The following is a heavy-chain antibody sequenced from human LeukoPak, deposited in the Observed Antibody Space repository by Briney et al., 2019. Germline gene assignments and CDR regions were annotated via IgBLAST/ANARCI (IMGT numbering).Heavy chain of an antibody. D-gene: IGHD1-26*01. CDR1: GTYSLNELS. J-gene: IGHJ4*02. Sequence: ASVKVSCKVSGTYSLNELSMHWVRQAPGKGLGWMGGFDPEDGETIYAQSFKGRVTVTEDTSTDTVYMDLSSLRSEDTAVYYCATLLGETYFFDFWGQGILVTVSS. V-gene: IGHV1-24*01. CDR3: ATLLGETYFFDF. CDR2: FDPEDGET.